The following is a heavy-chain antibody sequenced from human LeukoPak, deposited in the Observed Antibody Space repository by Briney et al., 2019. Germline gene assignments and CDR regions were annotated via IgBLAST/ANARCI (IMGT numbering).Heavy chain of an antibody. Sequence: PGGSLRLSCAASGFTFSGYSMNWVRQAPGKGLEWVSSISTTSAYIYYADSVKGRLTTSRDNAKNSLYLQMNSLRAEDTAVYYCASSRSEQWLVRRVDAFDIWGQGTMVTVSS. V-gene: IGHV3-21*01. CDR2: ISTTSAYI. CDR3: ASSRSEQWLVRRVDAFDI. CDR1: GFTFSGYS. D-gene: IGHD6-19*01. J-gene: IGHJ3*02.